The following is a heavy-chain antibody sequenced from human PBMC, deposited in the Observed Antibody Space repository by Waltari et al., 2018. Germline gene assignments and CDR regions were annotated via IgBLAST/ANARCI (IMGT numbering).Heavy chain of an antibody. J-gene: IGHJ5*02. Sequence: QVQLVQSGAEVKKPGASVKVSCKASGYSFTDHYIHWIRQAPGQGLEWMGWIKPNNRDTIYAQKFPGRVTMTRDTSISTAYMELSGLRSDDTAMFYCARVNNYYDSIGRDWFDPWGQGTLVTVSS. CDR1: GYSFTDHY. D-gene: IGHD3-22*01. CDR3: ARVNNYYDSIGRDWFDP. CDR2: IKPNNRDT. V-gene: IGHV1-2*02.